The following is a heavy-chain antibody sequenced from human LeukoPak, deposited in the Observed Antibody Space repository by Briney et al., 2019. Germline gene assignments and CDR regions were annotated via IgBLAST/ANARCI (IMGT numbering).Heavy chain of an antibody. J-gene: IGHJ4*02. V-gene: IGHV1-69*02. D-gene: IGHD5-12*01. CDR3: GSSVSGYDYYFDY. CDR2: IIPIVGIA. Sequence: SVKVSCKASGYTFTGYYIHWVRQAPGQGLEWMGRIIPIVGIANYAQKFQGRVTITADKSTSTAYMELSSLRSEDTAAYYCGSSVSGYDYYFDYWGQGTLVTVSS. CDR1: GYTFTGYY.